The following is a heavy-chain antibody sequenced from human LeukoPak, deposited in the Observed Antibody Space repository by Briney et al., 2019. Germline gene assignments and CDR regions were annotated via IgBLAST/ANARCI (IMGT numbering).Heavy chain of an antibody. D-gene: IGHD3-16*01. J-gene: IGHJ3*02. CDR2: VTPSGDPT. Sequence: PGGSLRLSCAGSGFTFSTHGMNWVRQAPGKGLEWVSGVTPSGDPTYYADSVKGRFTISRDNYKNTLYLQMNSLRAEDTAVYYCAKSSHAFGAFDIWGQGTMVTVSS. CDR1: GFTFSTHG. CDR3: AKSSHAFGAFDI. V-gene: IGHV3-23*01.